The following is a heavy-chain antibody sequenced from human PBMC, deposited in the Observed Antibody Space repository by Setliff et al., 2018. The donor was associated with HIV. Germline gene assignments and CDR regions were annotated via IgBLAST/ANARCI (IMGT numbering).Heavy chain of an antibody. V-gene: IGHV3-23*01. CDR1: GFTFSTYA. CDR3: AKDRGSGWYGDYFDY. Sequence: GGSLRLSCAASGFTFSTYAMSWVRQAPGKGLEWVSGISGSGGSTYYADSVKGRFTISRDNSKNTLYLQMNSLRAEDTAVYYCAKDRGSGWYGDYFDYWGQGTLVTVSS. D-gene: IGHD6-19*01. J-gene: IGHJ4*02. CDR2: ISGSGGST.